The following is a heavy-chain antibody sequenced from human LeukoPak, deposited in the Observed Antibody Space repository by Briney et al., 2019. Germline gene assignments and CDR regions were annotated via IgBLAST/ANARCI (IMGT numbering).Heavy chain of an antibody. CDR2: INHSGGT. Sequence: PSETLSLTCAVYGGSFSGYYWSWIRQPPGKGLEWIGEINHSGGTNYNPSLKSRVTISVDTSKNQFSLKLSSVTAADTAVYYCARGRLAAWYYYYYMDVWGKGTTVTVSS. D-gene: IGHD6-19*01. CDR1: GGSFSGYY. V-gene: IGHV4-34*01. J-gene: IGHJ6*03. CDR3: ARGRLAAWYYYYYMDV.